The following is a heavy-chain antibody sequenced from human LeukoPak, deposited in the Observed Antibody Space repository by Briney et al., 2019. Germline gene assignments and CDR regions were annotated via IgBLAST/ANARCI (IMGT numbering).Heavy chain of an antibody. CDR3: ARQWYYYGGDAFDI. J-gene: IGHJ3*02. CDR1: GGSISSYY. D-gene: IGHD3-10*01. Sequence: SETLSLTCTVSGGSISSYYWSWIRQPPGKGLEWIGYIYYSGSTNYNPSLKSRVTISVDTSKNQFSLKLSSVTAADTAVYYCARQWYYYGGDAFDIWGQGTMVTVSS. CDR2: IYYSGST. V-gene: IGHV4-59*08.